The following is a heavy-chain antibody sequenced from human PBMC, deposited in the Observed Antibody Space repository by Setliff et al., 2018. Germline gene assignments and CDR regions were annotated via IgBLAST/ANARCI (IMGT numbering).Heavy chain of an antibody. Sequence: GASVKVSCKASGYTFTGYYIHWVRQAPGQGLEWMGGIIPIFGTANYAQKFQGRVTITADESTSTAYMELSSLRSEDTAVYYCARDLSRLVGAPGYYFDYWGQGTLVTVSS. CDR2: IIPIFGTA. V-gene: IGHV1-69*13. D-gene: IGHD1-26*01. CDR3: ARDLSRLVGAPGYYFDY. J-gene: IGHJ4*02. CDR1: GYTFTGYY.